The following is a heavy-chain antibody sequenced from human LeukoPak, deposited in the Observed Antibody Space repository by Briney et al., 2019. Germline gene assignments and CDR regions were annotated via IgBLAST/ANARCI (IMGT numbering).Heavy chain of an antibody. Sequence: QSGGSLRLSCAASGFTFSSYGMHWVRQAPGKGLEWVAVISYDGSYKYCADSVKGRFTISRDNSKNTLYLQMNSLRAEDTAVYYCAKVGDYGDYALDYWGQGTLVTVSS. CDR2: ISYDGSYK. J-gene: IGHJ4*02. V-gene: IGHV3-30*18. CDR1: GFTFSSYG. D-gene: IGHD4-17*01. CDR3: AKVGDYGDYALDY.